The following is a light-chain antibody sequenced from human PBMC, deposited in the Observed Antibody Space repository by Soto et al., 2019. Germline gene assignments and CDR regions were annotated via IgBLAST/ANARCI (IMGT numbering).Light chain of an antibody. V-gene: IGKV1-9*01. CDR2: AAS. CDR1: QGISSY. J-gene: IGKJ4*01. CDR3: QQLNSYPT. Sequence: DIQLTQSPSFLSASVGDRVTITCRASQGISSYLAWYQQKPGKAPKLLIYAASTLRGGVPSRFSGSGSGTEFTLTISSLQPEDFATYYCQQLNSYPTFGGGTKVEIK.